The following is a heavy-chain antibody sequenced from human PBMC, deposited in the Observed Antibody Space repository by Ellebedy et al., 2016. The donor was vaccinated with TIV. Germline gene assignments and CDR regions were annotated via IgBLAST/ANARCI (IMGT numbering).Heavy chain of an antibody. D-gene: IGHD4-17*01. CDR1: GFTFSSYW. J-gene: IGHJ4*02. CDR2: IKEDGSKK. Sequence: GESLKISXAASGFTFSSYWMSWVRQAPGKGLEWVANIKEDGSKKYYVDSAKGRFTISRDNAKNSLYLQMNSLRAEDTAVYYCARADYGDYDNYWGQGTLVTVSS. CDR3: ARADYGDYDNY. V-gene: IGHV3-7*04.